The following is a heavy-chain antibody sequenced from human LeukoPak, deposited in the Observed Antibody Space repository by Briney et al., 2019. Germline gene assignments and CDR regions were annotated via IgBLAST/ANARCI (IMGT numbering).Heavy chain of an antibody. D-gene: IGHD2-2*01. CDR3: ARGGDFGVPAPLGIDAFDI. J-gene: IGHJ3*02. CDR1: GFTFSDYY. CDR2: ISSSGSTI. Sequence: PGGSLRLSCAASGFTFSDYYMNWIRQAPGKGLEWVSYISSSGSTIYYADSVKGRFTISRDNAKNSLYLQMNSLRAEDTAVYYCARGGDFGVPAPLGIDAFDIWGQGTMVTVSS. V-gene: IGHV3-11*01.